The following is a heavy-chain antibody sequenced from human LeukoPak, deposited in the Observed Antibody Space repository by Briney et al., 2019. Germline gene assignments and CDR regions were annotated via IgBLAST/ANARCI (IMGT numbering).Heavy chain of an antibody. CDR1: GYSISSGYY. Sequence: PSETLSLTCTVSGYSISSGYYWGWIRPPPGKGLEWIGSIYYSGSTYYNPSLKSRVTISVDTSKNQFSLKLSSVTAADTAVYYCARDDSSGWYEYFQHWGQGTLVTVSS. D-gene: IGHD6-19*01. CDR2: IYYSGST. V-gene: IGHV4-38-2*02. CDR3: ARDDSSGWYEYFQH. J-gene: IGHJ1*01.